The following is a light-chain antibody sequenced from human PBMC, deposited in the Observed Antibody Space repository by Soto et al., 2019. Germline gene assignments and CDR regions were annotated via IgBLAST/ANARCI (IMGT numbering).Light chain of an antibody. CDR1: QTIYQA. Sequence: DIQMTQSPSSLSASVGDRVTITCRASQTIYQALNWYHQKTGKAPRLLSSSATALQRGVPSRFSGSGYGAEFTLIISSLLPEDFGTYYCQQSFTSIFTFGPGTKVDV. J-gene: IGKJ3*01. CDR3: QQSFTSIFT. CDR2: SAT. V-gene: IGKV1-39*01.